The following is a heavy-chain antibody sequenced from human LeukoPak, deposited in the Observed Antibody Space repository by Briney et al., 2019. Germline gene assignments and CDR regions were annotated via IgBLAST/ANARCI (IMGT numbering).Heavy chain of an antibody. CDR3: AKGAGFDYYDSSGYYLSFYYYYYMDV. V-gene: IGHV3-23*01. D-gene: IGHD3-22*01. Sequence: PGGSLRLSCAASGFTFSSYAMSWVRQAPGKGLEWVSAISGSGGSTYYADSVKGRFTIFRDNSKNTLYLQMNSLRAEDTAVYYCAKGAGFDYYDSSGYYLSFYYYYYMDVWGKGTTVTVSS. J-gene: IGHJ6*03. CDR1: GFTFSSYA. CDR2: ISGSGGST.